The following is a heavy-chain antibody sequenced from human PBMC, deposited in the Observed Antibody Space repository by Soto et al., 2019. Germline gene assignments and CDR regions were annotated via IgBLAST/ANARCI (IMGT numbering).Heavy chain of an antibody. J-gene: IGHJ4*02. V-gene: IGHV3-33*01. D-gene: IGHD6-19*01. CDR2: IRYDGSNK. CDR1: GFTFSSYG. CDR3: ARVIGWALDY. Sequence: QVQLVESGGGVVQPGRSLRLSCAASGFTFSSYGMHWVRQAPGKGLEWVAVIRYDGSNKYYADSVKGRFTIARDSSKNTLYLQMNSLRAEDTAVYYCARVIGWALDYWGQGTLVTVSS.